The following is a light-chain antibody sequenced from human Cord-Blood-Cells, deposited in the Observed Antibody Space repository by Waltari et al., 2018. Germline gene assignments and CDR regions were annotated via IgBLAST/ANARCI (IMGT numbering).Light chain of an antibody. V-gene: IGKV4-1*01. CDR3: QQYYSTPYT. Sequence: DIVMTQSPDSLAASLGERATINCNFSQSVLYSSNNKNYLAWYQQKPGQPPKRLIYWASTRESGVPDRFSGGGSGTDFTLTISSLQAEDVAVYYCQQYYSTPYTFGQGTKLEIK. CDR2: WAS. J-gene: IGKJ2*01. CDR1: QSVLYSSNNKNY.